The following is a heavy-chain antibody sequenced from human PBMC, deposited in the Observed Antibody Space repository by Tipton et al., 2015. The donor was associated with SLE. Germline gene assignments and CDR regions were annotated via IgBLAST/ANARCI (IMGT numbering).Heavy chain of an antibody. CDR3: ARGGVTTVTAV. D-gene: IGHD4-17*01. CDR2: IYTSGST. V-gene: IGHV4-61*09. J-gene: IGHJ3*01. CDR1: GGSISSGSYY. Sequence: TLSLTCTVSGGSISSGSYYWSWIRQPAGKGLEWIGHIYTSGSTNYNPSPKSRVTISVDTSKNQFSLKLSSVTAADTAVYYCARGGVTTVTAVWGQGTMVTVSS.